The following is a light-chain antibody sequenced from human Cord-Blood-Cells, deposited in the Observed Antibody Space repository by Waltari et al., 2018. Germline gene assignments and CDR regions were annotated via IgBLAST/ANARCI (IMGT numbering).Light chain of an antibody. Sequence: EIVLTQSPATLSFSPGERATLSCRASQSVSRYLAWYQQKPCQAPRLLIYDASNRATGIPARFSGSGSGTDVTLTISSLEPEDFAVYYWQQRSNWPLTFGGGTKVEIK. J-gene: IGKJ4*01. V-gene: IGKV3-11*01. CDR2: DAS. CDR1: QSVSRY. CDR3: QQRSNWPLT.